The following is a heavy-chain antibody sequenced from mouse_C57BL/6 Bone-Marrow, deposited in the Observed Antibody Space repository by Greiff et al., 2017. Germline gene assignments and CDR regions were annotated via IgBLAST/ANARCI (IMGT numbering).Heavy chain of an antibody. J-gene: IGHJ1*03. CDR2: IYPRSGNT. CDR1: GYTFTSYG. Sequence: VQLQQSGAELARPGASVKLSCKASGYTFTSYGISWVKQRTGQGLEWIGEIYPRSGNTYYNEKFKGKATLTADKSSSTAYMELRSLTSEDSAVYFCARQTITTVVPYWYFDVWGTGTTVTVSS. CDR3: ARQTITTVVPYWYFDV. V-gene: IGHV1-81*01. D-gene: IGHD1-1*01.